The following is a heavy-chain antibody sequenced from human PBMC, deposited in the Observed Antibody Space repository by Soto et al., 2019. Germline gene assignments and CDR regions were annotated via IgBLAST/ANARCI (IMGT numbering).Heavy chain of an antibody. Sequence: QVQLQESGPGLVKPSQTLSLTCTVSGDSIRSGNHYWSWIRQPPGKGLEWIGYIYYSGSTYYSPSLKCRVTISVDTSKNQFSLKLNSVTAADTAVYYCARVESLSVYGCMDVWGQGTPVTVSS. CDR3: ARVESLSVYGCMDV. CDR1: GDSIRSGNHY. J-gene: IGHJ6*02. V-gene: IGHV4-30-4*01. D-gene: IGHD3-10*01. CDR2: IYYSGST.